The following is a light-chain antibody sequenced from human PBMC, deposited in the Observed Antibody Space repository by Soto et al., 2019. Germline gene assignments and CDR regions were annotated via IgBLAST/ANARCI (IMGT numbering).Light chain of an antibody. CDR1: QSVSSS. J-gene: IGKJ3*01. CDR3: QQYFNWPLTWT. CDR2: GAS. Sequence: EIVLTQSPGTLSLSPGERATLSCRATQSVSSSFLAWYQQKPGQAPRLLIFGASNRATGIPARFSGSGSGIEFTLTISSLQSEDSAFYYCQQYFNWPLTWTFGPGTKVDIK. V-gene: IGKV3D-15*01.